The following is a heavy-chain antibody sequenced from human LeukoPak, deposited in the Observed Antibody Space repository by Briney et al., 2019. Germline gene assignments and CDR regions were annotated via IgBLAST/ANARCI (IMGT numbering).Heavy chain of an antibody. CDR3: ARDTKRSRARWENLGFDP. V-gene: IGHV1-18*01. D-gene: IGHD1-26*01. CDR1: GYTFSSYG. CDR2: ISGYNDNT. J-gene: IGHJ5*02. Sequence: ASVTVSCKASGYTFSSYGISWVRQAPGQGLEWMGWISGYNDNTKYYAQKLQGRVTMTTDTSTSTAYMELRSLRSDDTAVYYCARDTKRSRARWENLGFDPWGQGTLVTVSS.